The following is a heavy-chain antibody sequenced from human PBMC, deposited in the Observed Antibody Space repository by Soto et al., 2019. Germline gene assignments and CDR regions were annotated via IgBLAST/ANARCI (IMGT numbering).Heavy chain of an antibody. J-gene: IGHJ6*02. CDR3: ARGHPQGGMDV. V-gene: IGHV1-69*08. CDR2: VIPFLDTA. CDR1: GGTFSSYT. Sequence: ASVKVSCKASGGTFSSYTINWVRQAPRQGLEWMGGVIPFLDTANYAQNLQGRVTITADKSTNTAFMELGSLRSEDTAVYYCARGHPQGGMDVWGQGTTVTVSS.